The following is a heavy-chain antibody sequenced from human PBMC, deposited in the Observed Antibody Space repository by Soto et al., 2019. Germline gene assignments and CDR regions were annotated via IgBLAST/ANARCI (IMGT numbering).Heavy chain of an antibody. V-gene: IGHV4-4*02. J-gene: IGHJ5*01. Sequence: SETLSLTCTLSVGSVRAPDWWNWVRQSPDKGLEWIAEVHISGHSNYNPSLRSRVSVSIDSSKNQFYLNLNSVTAAGTAIYYCARVRQGCSANNCYFDPWGQGTQVTVSS. CDR2: VHISGHS. D-gene: IGHD1-1*01. CDR1: VGSVRAPDW. CDR3: ARVRQGCSANNCYFDP.